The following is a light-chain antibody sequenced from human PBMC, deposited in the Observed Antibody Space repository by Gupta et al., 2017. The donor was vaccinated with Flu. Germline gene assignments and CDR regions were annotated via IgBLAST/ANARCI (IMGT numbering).Light chain of an antibody. V-gene: IGLV7-43*01. CDR1: TRAVTTDYY. CDR2: STT. J-gene: IGLJ3*02. Sequence: TVTLTCASSTRAVTTDYYPNWIQQRPGQAPRALIYSTTNRHSWTPARFSGSLLGGKAALTLSGVQPEDEAEYYCLLYYGGNQGVFGGGTRLTVL. CDR3: LLYYGGNQGV.